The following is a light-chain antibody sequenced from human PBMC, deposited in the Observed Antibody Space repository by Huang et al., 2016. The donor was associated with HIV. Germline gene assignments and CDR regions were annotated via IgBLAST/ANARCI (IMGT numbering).Light chain of an antibody. CDR1: QDIAKF. CDR3: QQYDSLPPWT. J-gene: IGKJ1*01. CDR2: DAS. Sequence: DIQMTQSPSSLSASVGDRVTITCQASQDIAKFLNWYQQKPGQAPKLLIYDASTLQTGVPSRFSGSGSVTDFTFTISSLQPEDIAAYYCQQYDSLPPWTFGQGTKVEIQ. V-gene: IGKV1-33*01.